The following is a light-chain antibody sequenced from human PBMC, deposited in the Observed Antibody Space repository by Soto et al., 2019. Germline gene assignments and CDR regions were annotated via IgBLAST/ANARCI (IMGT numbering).Light chain of an antibody. V-gene: IGLV3-21*02. J-gene: IGLJ1*01. CDR2: DDR. Sequence: SYELTQPPSVSVAPGQTARITCGGNNIGSKIVHWYQQKPGQAPVVVVYDDRDRPSGIPERFSGSKSGTSASLAISGLQSEDEADYYCAAWDDSLNVLYVFGTGTKLTVL. CDR3: AAWDDSLNVLYV. CDR1: NIGSKI.